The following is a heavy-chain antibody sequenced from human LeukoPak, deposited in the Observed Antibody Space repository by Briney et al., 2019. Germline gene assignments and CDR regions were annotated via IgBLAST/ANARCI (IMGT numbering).Heavy chain of an antibody. CDR3: ARVRSGYSHENYFDY. D-gene: IGHD5-18*01. V-gene: IGHV3-48*03. CDR1: GFTFSNYE. Sequence: GGSLRLSCAASGFTFSNYEMNWVRQAPGKGLEWDSYISGSGSTIYYADSVKGRFTISRDNAKDSLYLQMNSLRAEDTAVYYCARVRSGYSHENYFDYWGQGTLVTVSS. CDR2: ISGSGSTI. J-gene: IGHJ4*02.